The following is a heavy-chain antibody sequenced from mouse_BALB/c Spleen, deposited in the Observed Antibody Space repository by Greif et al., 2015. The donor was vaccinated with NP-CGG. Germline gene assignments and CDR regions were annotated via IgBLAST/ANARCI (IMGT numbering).Heavy chain of an antibody. V-gene: IGHV1S81*02. CDR1: GYTFTSYY. J-gene: IGHJ2*01. D-gene: IGHD1-1*02. Sequence: QVQLQHSGAELVKPGASVKLSCKASGYTFTSYYMYWVKQRPGQGLEWIGGINPSNGGTNFNEKFKSKATLTVDKSSSTAYMQLSSLTSEDSAVYDCTRGWGSYWGQGTTLTVSS. CDR2: INPSNGGT. CDR3: TRGWGSY.